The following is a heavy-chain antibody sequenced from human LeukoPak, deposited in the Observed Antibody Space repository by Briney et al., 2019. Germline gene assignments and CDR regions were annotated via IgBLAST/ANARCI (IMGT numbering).Heavy chain of an antibody. CDR3: AKGANYFGNYYFYMDA. D-gene: IGHD3-10*01. Sequence: GGSLTLSCEASGFTFTNSMSCVRQAPGKGREWVSGISGSGGSTFYADSVKGRFTISRDNSKNTLYLQMNSLRAEDTAVYYCAKGANYFGNYYFYMDAWAKRDTVTVPS. V-gene: IGHV3-23*01. J-gene: IGHJ6*03. CDR2: ISGSGGST. CDR1: GFTFTNS.